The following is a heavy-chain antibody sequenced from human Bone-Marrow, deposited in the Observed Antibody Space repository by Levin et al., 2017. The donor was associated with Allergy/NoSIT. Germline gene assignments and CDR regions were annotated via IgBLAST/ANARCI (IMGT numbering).Heavy chain of an antibody. CDR2: IYYSGYT. D-gene: IGHD2-8*01. J-gene: IGHJ6*02. CDR1: DGSISSSDYQ. CDR3: SRVMVSSLHYHSIRI. V-gene: IGHV4-30-4*01. Sequence: SETLSLTCTVSDGSISSSDYQWSWIRQPPGKGLEWIGYIYYSGYTYYNPSLTSRLTISIDTSKNLFSLKLTSVTAADTSVYLCSRVMVSSLHYHSIRIRGRRTTVAVAS.